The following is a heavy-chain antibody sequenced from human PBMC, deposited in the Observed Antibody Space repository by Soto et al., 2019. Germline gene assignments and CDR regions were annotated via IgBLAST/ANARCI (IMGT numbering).Heavy chain of an antibody. CDR2: ISGSGGST. V-gene: IGHV3-23*01. Sequence: PGGSLRLSCAASEFTFSGYPRSWVRQAPGKGLEWVSAISGSGGSTYYADSVKGRFTISRDNSKNTLYLQMNSLRAEDTAVYYCAKGSRGGPNYYYGMDVWGQGTTVTVSS. D-gene: IGHD3-16*01. CDR3: AKGSRGGPNYYYGMDV. CDR1: EFTFSGYP. J-gene: IGHJ6*02.